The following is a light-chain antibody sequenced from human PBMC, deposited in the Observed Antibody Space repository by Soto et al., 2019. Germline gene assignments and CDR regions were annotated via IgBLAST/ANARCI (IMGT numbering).Light chain of an antibody. CDR3: QQYGSSPPIT. J-gene: IGKJ5*01. V-gene: IGKV3-20*01. CDR2: GAS. Sequence: EIVLTQSPGTLSLSPGERATLSCRAIQSVSNNYLAWYQQKPGQAPRLLIYGASTRATGIPARFSGSGSGTEFTLTISRLEPEDFAVYYCQQYGSSPPITFGQGTRLEIK. CDR1: QSVSNNY.